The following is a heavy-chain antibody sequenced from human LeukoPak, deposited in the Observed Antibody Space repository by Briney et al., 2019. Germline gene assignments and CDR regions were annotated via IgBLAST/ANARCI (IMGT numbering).Heavy chain of an antibody. CDR1: GYTFTGYY. V-gene: IGHV1-2*02. D-gene: IGHD3-22*01. J-gene: IGHJ4*02. CDR3: ARAGTYYYDSSGYYLSDY. CDR2: INPNSGGT. Sequence: ASVKVSCKASGYTFTGYYMHWVRQAPGQGLEWMGWINPNSGGTNYAQKFQGRVTMTRDTSISTAYMELSRLRSDDTAVYYCARAGTYYYDSSGYYLSDYWGQGTLVTVSS.